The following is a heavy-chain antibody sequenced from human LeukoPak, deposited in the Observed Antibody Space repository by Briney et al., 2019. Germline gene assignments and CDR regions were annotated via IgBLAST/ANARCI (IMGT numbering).Heavy chain of an antibody. J-gene: IGHJ2*01. CDR2: IYHSGST. CDR3: ARDPPPSYWYFDL. Sequence: SGTLSLTCAVSGGSISSSNWWSWVRQPPGKGLEWIGEIYHSGSTNYNPSLKSRVTISVDKSKNQFSLKLSSVTAADTAVYYCARDPPPSYWYFDLWGRGTPVTVSS. CDR1: GGSISSSNW. V-gene: IGHV4-4*02.